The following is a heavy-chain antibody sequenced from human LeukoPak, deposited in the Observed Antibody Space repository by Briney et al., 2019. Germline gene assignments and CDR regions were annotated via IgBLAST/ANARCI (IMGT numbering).Heavy chain of an antibody. CDR1: GFTFNSYA. V-gene: IGHV3-23*01. J-gene: IGHJ4*02. CDR2: ISDTGGST. D-gene: IGHD6-13*01. Sequence: GGSLRLSCAASGFTFNSYAMSWVRQAPGKGLEWVSGISDTGGSTYYADSVKGRFTISRDNSKNTLYLQMNSLRAEDTAVYYCAKGGGSSSWTNLDYWGRGPLVTVSS. CDR3: AKGGGSSSWTNLDY.